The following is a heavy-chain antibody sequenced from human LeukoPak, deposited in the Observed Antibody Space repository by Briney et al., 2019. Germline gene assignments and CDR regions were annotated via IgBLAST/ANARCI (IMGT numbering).Heavy chain of an antibody. CDR1: GFTFSSYS. Sequence: PGGSLRLSCAASGFTFSSYSMNWVRQAPGKGLEWVSSISSSSSYLYYADSVKGRFTISRDKAKNSLYLQMDSLRAEDTAVYYCARAGYSYPYYFDYWGQGTLVTVSS. CDR2: ISSSSSYL. D-gene: IGHD5-18*01. V-gene: IGHV3-21*01. CDR3: ARAGYSYPYYFDY. J-gene: IGHJ4*02.